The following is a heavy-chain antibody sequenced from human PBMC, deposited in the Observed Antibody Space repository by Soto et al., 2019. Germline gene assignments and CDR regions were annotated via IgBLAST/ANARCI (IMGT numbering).Heavy chain of an antibody. CDR3: ARDRGSGYDSYDAFDI. CDR1: GGTFSSYA. V-gene: IGHV1-69*13. J-gene: IGHJ3*02. D-gene: IGHD5-12*01. Sequence: GASVKVSCKASGGTFSSYAISWLRQAPGQGLEWMGGIIPIFGTANYAQKFQGRVTITADESTSTAYMELSSLRSEDTAVYYCARDRGSGYDSYDAFDIWGQGTMVTVSS. CDR2: IIPIFGTA.